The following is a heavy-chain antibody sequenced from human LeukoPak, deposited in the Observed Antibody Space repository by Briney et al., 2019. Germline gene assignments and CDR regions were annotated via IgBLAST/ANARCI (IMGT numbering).Heavy chain of an antibody. CDR1: GFTFSSYA. CDR2: IWYDGSNK. D-gene: IGHD3-22*01. V-gene: IGHV3-33*08. CDR3: ARETLYDSSGYYYYYYGMDV. J-gene: IGHJ6*02. Sequence: PGRSLRLSCAASGFTFSSYAMHWVRQAPGKGLEWVAVIWYDGSNKYYADSVKGRFTISRDNSKNTLYLQMNSLRAEDTAVYYCARETLYDSSGYYYYYYGMDVWGQGTTVTVSS.